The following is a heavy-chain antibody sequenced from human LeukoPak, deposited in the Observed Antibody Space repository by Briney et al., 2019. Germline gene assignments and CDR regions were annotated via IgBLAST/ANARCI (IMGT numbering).Heavy chain of an antibody. Sequence: PSETLSLTCAVYGGSLTGYYCSWIRQPPGKGLEWIGEINHAGNTNYNSSLKSRVTMSLDTANNQFSLNLSSVTAADTAVYYCARGRITVTLKNYFDPWGQGTLVTVSS. CDR1: GGSLTGYY. V-gene: IGHV4-34*01. J-gene: IGHJ4*02. D-gene: IGHD4-11*01. CDR2: INHAGNT. CDR3: ARGRITVTLKNYFDP.